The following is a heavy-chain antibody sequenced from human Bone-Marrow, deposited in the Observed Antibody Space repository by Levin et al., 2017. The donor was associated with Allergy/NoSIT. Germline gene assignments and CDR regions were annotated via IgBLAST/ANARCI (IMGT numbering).Heavy chain of an antibody. CDR2: INWNGGST. CDR1: GFTFDDYG. V-gene: IGHV3-20*04. Sequence: GASVKVSCAASGFTFDDYGMSWVRQAPGKGLEWVSGINWNGGSTGYADSVKGRFTISRDNAKNSLYLQMNSLRAEDTALYYCAVGRPRSDIVVVVADDYWGQGTLVTVSS. CDR3: AVGRPRSDIVVVVADDY. J-gene: IGHJ4*02. D-gene: IGHD2-15*01.